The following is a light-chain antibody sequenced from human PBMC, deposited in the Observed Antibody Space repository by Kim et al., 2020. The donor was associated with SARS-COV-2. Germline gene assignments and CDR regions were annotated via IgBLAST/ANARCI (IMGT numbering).Light chain of an antibody. CDR2: DVT. J-gene: IGLJ3*02. CDR1: SSDVGGYNY. V-gene: IGLV2-14*03. CDR3: SSKTSSGSWV. Sequence: QSALTQPASVSGSPGQSITISCTGTSSDVGGYNYVSWYQQHPGKAPKLMIYDVTNRPSGVSNRFSGSKSGNTASLTISGLQAEDEADYYCSSKTSSGSWVFCGGTQLTVL.